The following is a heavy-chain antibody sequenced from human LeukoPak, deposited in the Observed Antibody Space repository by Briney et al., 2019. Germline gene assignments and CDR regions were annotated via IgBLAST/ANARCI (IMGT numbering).Heavy chain of an antibody. D-gene: IGHD3-3*01. J-gene: IGHJ4*02. V-gene: IGHV3-21*06. CDR2: ISSSNYI. CDR1: GFTFSSYT. CDR3: VRGVRIFDY. Sequence: GGSLRLSCAASGFTFSSYTMNWVRQALGKGLEWVSSISSSNYIYYADSVKGRFTISRDNAKNSLYLRMNSLRAEDTAVYYCVRGVRIFDYWGQGTLVTVSS.